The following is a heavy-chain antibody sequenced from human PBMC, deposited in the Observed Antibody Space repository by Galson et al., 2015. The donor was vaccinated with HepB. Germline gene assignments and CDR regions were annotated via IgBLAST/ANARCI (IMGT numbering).Heavy chain of an antibody. D-gene: IGHD1-26*01. CDR2: IWHDGSNK. J-gene: IGHJ6*02. CDR1: GFTFSSYG. Sequence: SLRLSCAASGFTFSSYGMHWVRQAPGKGLEWVAVIWHDGSNKYYADSVRGRFTISRDNYKNTLYLQMNRLRDEDTAVYYCARIPARATTVYYYYGVDVWGQGTTVTVSS. V-gene: IGHV3-33*01. CDR3: ARIPARATTVYYYYGVDV.